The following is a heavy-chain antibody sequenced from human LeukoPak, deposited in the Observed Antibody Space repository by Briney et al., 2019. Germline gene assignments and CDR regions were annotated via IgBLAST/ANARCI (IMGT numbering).Heavy chain of an antibody. Sequence: GGSLRLSCAASGFAFSSYEMNWVRQAPGKGLEWVSYISSSGSTIYYADSVKGRFTISRDNAKYSLYLQMNSLRAEDTAVYYCARGSHLNSSSWYGGNDYWGQGTLVTVSS. J-gene: IGHJ4*02. V-gene: IGHV3-48*03. CDR1: GFAFSSYE. D-gene: IGHD6-13*01. CDR2: ISSSGSTI. CDR3: ARGSHLNSSSWYGGNDY.